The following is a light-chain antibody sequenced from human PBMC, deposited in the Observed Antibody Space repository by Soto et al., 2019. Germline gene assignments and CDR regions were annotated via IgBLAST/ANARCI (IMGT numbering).Light chain of an antibody. Sequence: DIVMTQSPLSLPVTPGEPASISCRSSQSLLHSNGYNYLDWYLQKPGQSPQLLIYLGSNRASGVPDGCSCDGSGPDCTLTVSRVEAGDFGVSYCMQALQTPLTFGGGTKVEIK. V-gene: IGKV2-28*01. J-gene: IGKJ4*01. CDR1: QSLLHSNGYNY. CDR3: MQALQTPLT. CDR2: LGS.